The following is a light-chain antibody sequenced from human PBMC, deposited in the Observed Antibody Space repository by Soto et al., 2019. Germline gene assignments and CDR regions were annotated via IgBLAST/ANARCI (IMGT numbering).Light chain of an antibody. V-gene: IGKV1-5*01. CDR1: QSISSW. CDR3: QQYNSYWT. Sequence: IHVTHSPSTLSASVLYRVTITFRASQSISSWLAWYQQKPGKAPKLLIYDASSLESGVPSRFSGRGSGTEFTLTISSLQPDDFATYYCQQYNSYWTFGQGTKVDIK. J-gene: IGKJ1*01. CDR2: DAS.